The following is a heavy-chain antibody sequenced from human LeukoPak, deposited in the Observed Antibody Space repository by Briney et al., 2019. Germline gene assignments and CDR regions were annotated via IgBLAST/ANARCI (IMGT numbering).Heavy chain of an antibody. Sequence: GGSLRLSCAASGFTFSSYSMNWVRQAPGNGLERVSAISGSGGSTYYADSVKGRFTISRDNSKNTLYLQMSSLRAEDTAVYYCAKNVDTAGSHFDYWGQGTLVTVSS. CDR1: GFTFSSYS. CDR3: AKNVDTAGSHFDY. D-gene: IGHD5-18*01. J-gene: IGHJ4*02. CDR2: ISGSGGST. V-gene: IGHV3-23*01.